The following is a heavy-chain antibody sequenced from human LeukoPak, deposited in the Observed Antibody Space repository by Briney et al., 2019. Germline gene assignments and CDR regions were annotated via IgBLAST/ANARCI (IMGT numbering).Heavy chain of an antibody. CDR2: ISYDGSNK. CDR1: GFTFSSYA. CDR3: ARDSPIAVAGLDY. V-gene: IGHV3-30*01. D-gene: IGHD6-19*01. J-gene: IGHJ4*02. Sequence: GGSLGLSCAASGFTFSSYAMHWVRQAPGKGLEWVAVISYDGSNKYYADSVKGRFTISRDNSKNTLYLQMNSLRAEDTAVYYCARDSPIAVAGLDYWGQGTLVTVSS.